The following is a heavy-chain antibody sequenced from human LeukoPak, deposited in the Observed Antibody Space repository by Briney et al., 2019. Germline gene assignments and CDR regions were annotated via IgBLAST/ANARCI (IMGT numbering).Heavy chain of an antibody. V-gene: IGHV4-59*01. CDR1: GASISSDY. J-gene: IGHJ5*02. Sequence: TETLSLTCTVSGASISSDYWSWIRQPPGKALEWIGYVHHSGTANYNPSLESRVIISGDTSKNQFSLKLSSVTAADTAVYYCAKSPRADTYLFDTWGQGILVTVSS. CDR3: AKSPRADTYLFDT. CDR2: VHHSGTA.